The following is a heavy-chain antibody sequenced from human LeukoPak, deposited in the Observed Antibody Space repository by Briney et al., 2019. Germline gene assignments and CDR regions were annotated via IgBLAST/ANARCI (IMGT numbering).Heavy chain of an antibody. CDR2: ISSSSSHM. J-gene: IGHJ1*01. Sequence: GGSLRLSCAAPGFTFNSYSIYWVRQAPGKGLEWVSSISSSSSHMFYADSVKGRFSISRDNANNSLYLQINSLRAEDTAVYYCVRDSGSSYGYYFLHWGQGTLVTVSS. CDR1: GFTFNSYS. CDR3: VRDSGSSYGYYFLH. V-gene: IGHV3-21*01. D-gene: IGHD1-26*01.